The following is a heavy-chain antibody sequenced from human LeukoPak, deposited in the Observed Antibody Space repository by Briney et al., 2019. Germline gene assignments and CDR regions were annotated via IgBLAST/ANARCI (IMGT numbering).Heavy chain of an antibody. D-gene: IGHD3-16*01. CDR1: GFTFSSYI. V-gene: IGHV3-48*01. CDR2: ISSSSSTI. CDR3: ARGDALIGGTYYYYYMDV. J-gene: IGHJ6*03. Sequence: GGSLRLSCAASGFTFSSYIMNWVRQAPGKGLDWVSYISSSSSTIYYADSVKGRFTISRDNAKNSLYLQMNSLRAEDTAVYYCARGDALIGGTYYYYYMDVWGKGTTVTVSS.